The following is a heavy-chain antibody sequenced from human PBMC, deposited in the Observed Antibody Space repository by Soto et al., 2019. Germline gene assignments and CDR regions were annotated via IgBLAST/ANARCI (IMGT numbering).Heavy chain of an antibody. CDR1: GYTYTSRG. D-gene: IGHD3-3*01. V-gene: IGHV1-18*01. Sequence: QVQLVQSGAEVKKPGASVKVSCKASGYTYTSRGISWVRQAPGQGLEWMGWINSYNGNTKYAQRFQGRLTTTTDTSTSTSYMELRSLRSDDTAVYYCTRDDSPNDYWGQGTLVTVSS. J-gene: IGHJ4*02. CDR2: INSYNGNT. CDR3: TRDDSPNDY.